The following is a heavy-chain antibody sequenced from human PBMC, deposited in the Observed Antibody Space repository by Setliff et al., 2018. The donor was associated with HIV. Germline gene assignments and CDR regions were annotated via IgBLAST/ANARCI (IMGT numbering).Heavy chain of an antibody. CDR2: INPHTGVT. D-gene: IGHD3-3*01. J-gene: IGHJ6*02. V-gene: IGHV1-2*02. CDR3: ARDVRDGFEEWFSTLDDGMDV. Sequence: GASVKVSCKTSGYIFVRYYIFWVRQAPGQGLEWMGNINPHTGVTRYAEKFQGRVTMTRDKSISTIYMELSRLRSDDTAVYYCARDVRDGFEEWFSTLDDGMDVWGQGTTVTVSS. CDR1: GYIFVRYY.